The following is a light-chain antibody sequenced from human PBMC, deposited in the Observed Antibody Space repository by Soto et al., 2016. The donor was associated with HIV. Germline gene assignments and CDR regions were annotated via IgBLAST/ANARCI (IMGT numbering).Light chain of an antibody. Sequence: SYVLTQPPSVSVAPGKTANITCGGXNIGSKSVHWYQQKPGQAPVLVVYDDRDRPSGIPERFSGSNSGNTATLTISRAEAGDEADYYCQLWASEVVFGGGTKLTVL. V-gene: IGLV3-21*03. CDR2: DDR. CDR3: QLWASEVV. J-gene: IGLJ2*01. CDR1: NIGSKS.